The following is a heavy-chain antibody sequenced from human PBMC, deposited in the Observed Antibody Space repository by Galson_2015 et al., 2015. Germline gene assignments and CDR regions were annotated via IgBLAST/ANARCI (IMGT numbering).Heavy chain of an antibody. D-gene: IGHD4-17*01. V-gene: IGHV3-15*01. J-gene: IGHJ4*02. Sequence: SLRLSCAASGFTFSNAWMSWVRQAPGKGLAWVGSIKSKTDGGTTDYAAPVKGRFTISRDDSKNTLYLQMNSLKTEDTAVYYCTTDGDYGDFYYFDYWGQGTLVTVSS. CDR3: TTDGDYGDFYYFDY. CDR2: IKSKTDGGTT. CDR1: GFTFSNAW.